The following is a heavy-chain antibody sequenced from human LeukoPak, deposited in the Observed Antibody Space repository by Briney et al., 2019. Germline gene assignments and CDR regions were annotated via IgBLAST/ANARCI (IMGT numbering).Heavy chain of an antibody. D-gene: IGHD3-10*01. CDR1: GFTFSSYW. Sequence: PGGSLRLSCAASGFTFSSYWMNWVRQAPGKGLEWVANIHEDGSDKYYVDSVKGRFTISRDNAKNSLYLQMNSLRAEDTAVYYCARSGSTYYYGMDVWGQGTTVTVSS. V-gene: IGHV3-7*02. CDR2: IHEDGSDK. CDR3: ARSGSTYYYGMDV. J-gene: IGHJ6*02.